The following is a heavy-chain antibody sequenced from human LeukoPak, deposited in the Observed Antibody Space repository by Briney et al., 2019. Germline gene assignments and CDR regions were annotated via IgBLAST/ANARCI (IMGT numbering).Heavy chain of an antibody. Sequence: GASVKVSCKASGYSFTSYYMHWVRQAPGQGLEWMGIINPSGGSTTYAQVFQGRVTMTRDTSTSTVYMQLSSLSSEDTAVYYCAREKGAARAFDYWGQGTLVTVSS. CDR1: GYSFTSYY. D-gene: IGHD6-6*01. V-gene: IGHV1-46*03. CDR2: INPSGGST. CDR3: AREKGAARAFDY. J-gene: IGHJ4*02.